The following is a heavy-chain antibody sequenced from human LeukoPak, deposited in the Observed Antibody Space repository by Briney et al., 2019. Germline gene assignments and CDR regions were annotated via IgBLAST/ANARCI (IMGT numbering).Heavy chain of an antibody. CDR1: GFTFSTYG. Sequence: PGGSLRLSCVASGFTFSTYGMSWVRQAPGKGLEWVSAISSTGGSTYYGDSVKGRFTVSRDNSKNTLYLQLNSLRAEDTAVYYCAKKDSSSWHLDYWGQGTLVTVSS. CDR2: ISSTGGST. J-gene: IGHJ4*02. CDR3: AKKDSSSWHLDY. D-gene: IGHD6-13*01. V-gene: IGHV3-23*01.